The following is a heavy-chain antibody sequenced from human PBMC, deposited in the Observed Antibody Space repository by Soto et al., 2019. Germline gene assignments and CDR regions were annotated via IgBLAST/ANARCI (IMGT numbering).Heavy chain of an antibody. CDR2: INHSGTT. CDR1: GGSFSGYY. D-gene: IGHD2-2*01. V-gene: IGHV4-34*01. CDR3: ARVSRDGSKRYWFFDL. J-gene: IGHJ2*01. Sequence: QVQLQQWGAGLLKPSETLSLTCAVYGGSFSGYYWNWIRQPPGKGLEWIGEINHSGTTKYNPSLESRIIISVDTSKNQFSLNLSSVTAADTAVYYCARVSRDGSKRYWFFDLWGRGTLVTVSS.